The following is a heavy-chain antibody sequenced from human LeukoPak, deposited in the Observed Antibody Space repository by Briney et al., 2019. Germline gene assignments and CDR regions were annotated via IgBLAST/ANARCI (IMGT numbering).Heavy chain of an antibody. CDR2: FDPEDGET. V-gene: IGHV1-24*01. D-gene: IGHD1-26*01. CDR3: ATPNLHSGSYLDY. J-gene: IGHJ4*02. Sequence: GASVKVSCKVAGYTLTELSMHWVRQAPGKGREWMGGFDPEDGETIYAQKFQGRVTMTEDTSTDTAYMELSSLRSEDTAVYYCATPNLHSGSYLDYWGQGTLVTVSS. CDR1: GYTLTELS.